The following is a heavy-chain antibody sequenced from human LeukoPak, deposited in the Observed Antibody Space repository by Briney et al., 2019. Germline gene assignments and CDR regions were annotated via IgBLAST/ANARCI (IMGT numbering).Heavy chain of an antibody. J-gene: IGHJ6*03. CDR2: INPNSGGT. CDR3: ARDSANAYYYDSSGYEYYYYYMDV. D-gene: IGHD3-22*01. V-gene: IGHV1-2*02. CDR1: GYTFTGYY. Sequence: ASVKVSCKSSGYTFTGYYMHWVRQAPGQGLEWMGWINPNSGGTNYAQKFQGRVTMTRDTSISTAYMELSRLRSDDTAVYYCARDSANAYYYDSSGYEYYYYYMDVWGKGTTVTISS.